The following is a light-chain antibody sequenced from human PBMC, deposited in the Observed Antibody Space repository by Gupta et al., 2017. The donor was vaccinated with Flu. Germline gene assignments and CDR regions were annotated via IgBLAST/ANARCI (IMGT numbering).Light chain of an antibody. CDR1: QSVTSRY. Sequence: EIVLTQSPGTLSLSPGEGATLSCRASQSVTSRYLAWYQQKPGQAPRLLIYGASSRATGIPDRFSDSGYGTDFTLTISRREPEDFAVYYCHHNEISPPWTFGQGTKLEIK. J-gene: IGKJ2*02. CDR2: GAS. V-gene: IGKV3-20*01. CDR3: HHNEISPPWT.